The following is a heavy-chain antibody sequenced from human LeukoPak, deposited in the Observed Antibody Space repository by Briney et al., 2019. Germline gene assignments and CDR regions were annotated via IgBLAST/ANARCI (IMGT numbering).Heavy chain of an antibody. Sequence: GGSLRLSRAASGFTFSTYSMNWVRQSPGQGLEWVTGINWTGDKGGRIGYADSVKGRFTISRDTARNSLYLQMNSLRAEDTAVYYCAKTGSGHCSSGSCYSGDYYYYMDVWGKGNTVTVSS. CDR2: INWTGDKGGRI. J-gene: IGHJ6*03. D-gene: IGHD2-2*01. CDR3: AKTGSGHCSSGSCYSGDYYYYMDV. CDR1: GFTFSTYS. V-gene: IGHV3-20*04.